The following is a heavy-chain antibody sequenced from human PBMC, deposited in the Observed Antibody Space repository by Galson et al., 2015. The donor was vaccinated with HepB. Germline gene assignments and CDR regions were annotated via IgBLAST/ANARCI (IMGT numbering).Heavy chain of an antibody. J-gene: IGHJ5*02. CDR3: ARRRITMAWFDP. D-gene: IGHD3-10*01. V-gene: IGHV4-34*01. Sequence: LSLTCAVYGGSFSGYYWSWIRQPPGKGLEWIGEITHSGSTNYNPSLKSRVTISVDTSKNQFSLKLSSVTAADTAVYYCARRRITMAWFDPWGQGTLVTVSS. CDR2: ITHSGST. CDR1: GGSFSGYY.